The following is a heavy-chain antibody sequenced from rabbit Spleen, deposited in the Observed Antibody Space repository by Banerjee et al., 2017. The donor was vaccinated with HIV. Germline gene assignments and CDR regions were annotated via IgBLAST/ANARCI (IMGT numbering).Heavy chain of an antibody. J-gene: IGHJ6*01. Sequence: QSLEESGGGLVQPEGSLTLTCTASAFSFSSSYYMCWVRQAPGKGLEWIACIYAGSSGTTYYASWAKGRFTISKTSSTTVTLQMTSLTAADTATYFCARDTGSSFSTYGMDLWGPGTLVTVS. CDR1: AFSFSSSYY. CDR3: ARDTGSSFSTYGMDL. V-gene: IGHV1S40*01. D-gene: IGHD8-1*01. CDR2: IYAGSSGTT.